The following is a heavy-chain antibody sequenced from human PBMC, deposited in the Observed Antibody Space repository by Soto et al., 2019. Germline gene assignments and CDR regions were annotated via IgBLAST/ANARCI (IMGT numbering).Heavy chain of an antibody. CDR1: GVPVSYGAYA. J-gene: IGHJ4*02. D-gene: IGHD2-15*01. CDR2: ISHLETN. V-gene: IGHV4-30-2*06. Sequence: TLSLTCSVSGVPVSYGAYAWSWIRQSPGKGLEWLCYISHLETNYYNPSFKSRLSLSIDRTRNQFSLSLSSITASDKAVYYCARGGGYDSFDFWGQGIQGTVSS. CDR3: ARGGGYDSFDF.